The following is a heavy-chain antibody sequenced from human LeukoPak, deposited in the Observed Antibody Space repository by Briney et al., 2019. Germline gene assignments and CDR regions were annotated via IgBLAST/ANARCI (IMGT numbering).Heavy chain of an antibody. CDR1: GYTFTGNY. CDR2: INPSGGRT. J-gene: IGHJ4*02. V-gene: IGHV1-46*01. CDR3: ARAPPYCSSTSCQIDY. Sequence: GASVKVSCKASGYTFTGNYVHWVRQAPGQGLEWMGIINPSGGRTSYAQKFQGRVTMTRDTSTSTVYMELSSLRSEDTAVYYCARAPPYCSSTSCQIDYWGQGTLVTVSS. D-gene: IGHD2-2*01.